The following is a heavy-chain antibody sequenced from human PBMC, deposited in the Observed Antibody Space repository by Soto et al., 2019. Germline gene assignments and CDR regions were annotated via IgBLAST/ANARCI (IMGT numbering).Heavy chain of an antibody. Sequence: QVQLVQSGAEVKKPGASVKVSCTASGYSCTSYGISWVRQAPGQGLEWMGWISAYNGNTAYAQKLQGRVTMTTDTSTNTAYMDLRSLRSDDTALYYCARMGYCSGGSCYPGTGDYWGQGTLVTVSS. CDR3: ARMGYCSGGSCYPGTGDY. J-gene: IGHJ4*02. V-gene: IGHV1-18*04. D-gene: IGHD2-15*01. CDR2: ISAYNGNT. CDR1: GYSCTSYG.